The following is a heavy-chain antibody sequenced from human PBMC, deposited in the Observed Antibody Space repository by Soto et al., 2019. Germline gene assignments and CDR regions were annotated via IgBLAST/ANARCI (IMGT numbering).Heavy chain of an antibody. D-gene: IGHD3-22*01. CDR3: ARETGTMIVEH. V-gene: IGHV1-3*01. Sequence: ASVKVSCKASGYTITCCAMHWVRQAPGQRPEWMGWFNAGDGDTKYSQNFQGRFTIIRDKSTSTAYMELSSLRSEDTAVYYCARETGTMIVEHWGQGTLVTVSS. CDR1: GYTITCCA. CDR2: FNAGDGDT. J-gene: IGHJ1*01.